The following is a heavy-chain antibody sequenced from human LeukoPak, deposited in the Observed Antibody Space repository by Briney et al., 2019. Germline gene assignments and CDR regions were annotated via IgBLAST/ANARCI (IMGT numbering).Heavy chain of an antibody. V-gene: IGHV3-23*01. D-gene: IGHD3-10*01. CDR2: ISGNGGST. J-gene: IGHJ5*02. Sequence: ISGNGGSTYYADSVKGRFTISRDNSKNTLYLQMNSLRAEDTAVYYCAKARNYYGSGSYYNAWGQGTLVTVSS. CDR3: AKARNYYGSGSYYNA.